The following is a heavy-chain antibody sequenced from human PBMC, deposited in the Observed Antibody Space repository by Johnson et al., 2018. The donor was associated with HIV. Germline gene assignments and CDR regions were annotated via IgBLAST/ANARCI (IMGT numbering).Heavy chain of an antibody. J-gene: IGHJ3*02. CDR3: AKVSRSKGGVIVPLGAFDI. V-gene: IGHV3-11*04. CDR2: ISGGSAGT. Sequence: QVQLVESGGGLVKPGGSLRLSCVGSGFTFSDYYMSWVRQAPGKGLEWIAYISGGSAGTFYADSVKGRFTISRDNGNKEVYLQMNSLSPEDTAVYYCAKVSRSKGGVIVPLGAFDIWGQGTMVTVSS. D-gene: IGHD3-16*02. CDR1: GFTFSDYY.